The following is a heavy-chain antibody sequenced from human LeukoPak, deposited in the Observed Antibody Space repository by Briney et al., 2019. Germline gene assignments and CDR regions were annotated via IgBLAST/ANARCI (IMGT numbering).Heavy chain of an antibody. V-gene: IGHV3-30*18. CDR1: GFTFSSYG. Sequence: GRSLRLSCAASGFTFSSYGMHWVRQAPGKGLEWVALISYDGSNKYYVDSVKGRFTISRDNSKNTLYLQMNSLRAEDTAVYYCAKGGGRFHLPFDPWGQGTLVTVSS. CDR3: AKGGGRFHLPFDP. J-gene: IGHJ5*02. CDR2: ISYDGSNK. D-gene: IGHD3-16*01.